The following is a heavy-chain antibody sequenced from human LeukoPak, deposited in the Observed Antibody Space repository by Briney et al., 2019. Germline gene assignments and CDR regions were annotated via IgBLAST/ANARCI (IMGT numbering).Heavy chain of an antibody. Sequence: ASVKVSCKASGYTFTSYGISWVRQAPGQGLEWMGVINPSGGSTSYAQKFQGRVTMTRDTSTRTVYMEVNSLRSEDTAVYYCARQGTYSSAIGMGYWGQGTLATVSS. CDR1: GYTFTSYG. V-gene: IGHV1-46*01. CDR2: INPSGGST. J-gene: IGHJ4*02. CDR3: ARQGTYSSAIGMGY. D-gene: IGHD6-19*01.